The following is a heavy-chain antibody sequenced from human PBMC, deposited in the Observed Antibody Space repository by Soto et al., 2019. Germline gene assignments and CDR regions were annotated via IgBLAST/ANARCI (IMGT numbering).Heavy chain of an antibody. CDR1: GYTFTSYA. D-gene: IGHD1-1*01. V-gene: IGHV1-3*01. Sequence: QVPLVQSGAEVKKPGASVKVSCKASGYTFTSYAMHWVRQAPGQRLEWMGWINAGNGNTKYSQKFQGRVTITRDTSSSTAYIELSSLRSEDTAVYSCARLWQERHGGMVDTEYNGFDPWGQGTLVTVYS. CDR2: INAGNGNT. CDR3: ARLWQERHGGMVDTEYNGFDP. J-gene: IGHJ5*02.